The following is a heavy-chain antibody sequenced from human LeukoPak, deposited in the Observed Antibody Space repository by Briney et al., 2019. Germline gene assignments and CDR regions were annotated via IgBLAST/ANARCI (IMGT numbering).Heavy chain of an antibody. CDR3: AREVTMVRGGNNDY. CDR1: GYSFTSFW. V-gene: IGHV5-10-1*01. CDR2: IDPSDSYH. J-gene: IGHJ4*02. Sequence: GESLKIPGKGLGYSFTSFWISWVRQMPGKGLGWMGRIDPSDSYHNTSTSFQGHVTFSANKSISTAYLQWSSLKASATAMYYCAREVTMVRGGNNDYWGQGTLVTVSS. D-gene: IGHD3-10*01.